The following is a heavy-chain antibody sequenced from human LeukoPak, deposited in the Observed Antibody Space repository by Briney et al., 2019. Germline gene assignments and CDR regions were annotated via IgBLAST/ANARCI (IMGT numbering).Heavy chain of an antibody. V-gene: IGHV3-23*01. CDR2: ISGSGGST. J-gene: IGHJ4*02. CDR1: GFTFSSYA. CDR3: ARHRSSWLIDY. Sequence: GGSLRLSCAASGFTFSSYAMSWVRQAPGKGLEWVSAISGSGGSTYYADSVKGRFTISRDNSKNTLYVQMNSLRAEDTAVYYCARHRSSWLIDYWGQGTLVTVSS. D-gene: IGHD6-6*01.